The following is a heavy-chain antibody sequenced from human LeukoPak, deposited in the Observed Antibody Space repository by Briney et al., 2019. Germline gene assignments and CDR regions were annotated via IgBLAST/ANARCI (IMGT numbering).Heavy chain of an antibody. D-gene: IGHD6-13*01. J-gene: IGHJ4*02. CDR2: IYYSGST. CDR3: ARGPGIDPGAAGPTTPFDY. V-gene: IGHV4-39*01. Sequence: PSETLSLTCTVSGGSISSSSYYWGWIRQPPGKGLEWIGSIYYSGSTYYNPSLKSRVTISVDTSKNQFSLKLSSVTAADTAAYYCARGPGIDPGAAGPTTPFDYWGQGTLVTVSS. CDR1: GGSISSSSYY.